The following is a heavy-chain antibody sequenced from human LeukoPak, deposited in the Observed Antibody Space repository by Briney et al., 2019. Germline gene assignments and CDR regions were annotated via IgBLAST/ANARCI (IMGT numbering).Heavy chain of an antibody. J-gene: IGHJ4*02. Sequence: GGSLRLSCAPSGFTFSDYYMSWIRQAPGKGLEWLSYISGSSTDTNYADSVKGRFTISRDNAKNSLYLQINSLRVEDTAVYYCARVISISSGFYAYWGQGTLVTVSS. D-gene: IGHD3-22*01. CDR2: ISGSSTDT. V-gene: IGHV3-11*06. CDR3: ARVISISSGFYAY. CDR1: GFTFSDYY.